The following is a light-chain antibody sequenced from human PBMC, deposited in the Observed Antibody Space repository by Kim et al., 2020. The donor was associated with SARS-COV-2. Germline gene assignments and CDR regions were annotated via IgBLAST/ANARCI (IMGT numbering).Light chain of an antibody. V-gene: IGLV2-11*01. J-gene: IGLJ2*01. CDR1: SSDVGGYKF. CDR2: DVS. Sequence: QSALTQPRSVSGSPGQSVTISCSGSSSDVGGYKFVSWYQQHPGKVPKVIIYDVSKRPSGVPDRFSGSKSGNTASLTISGLQAEDEADYYCCSYAGSYIWIFGGGTKVTVL. CDR3: CSYAGSYIWI.